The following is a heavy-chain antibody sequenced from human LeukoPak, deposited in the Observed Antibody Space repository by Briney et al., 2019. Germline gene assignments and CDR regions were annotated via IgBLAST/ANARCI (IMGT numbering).Heavy chain of an antibody. Sequence: GASVKVSCKLSGYTGIELSMHWVRQVLGKGLEWMGGFDPEDGETKYAQKFQGRVTMTEDTSTDTAYMELSRLTSEDTAVYYCATHTISGVVTYASLIWGRGTLVTVSS. J-gene: IGHJ3*02. CDR1: GYTGIELS. CDR2: FDPEDGET. D-gene: IGHD3-3*01. CDR3: ATHTISGVVTYASLI. V-gene: IGHV1-24*01.